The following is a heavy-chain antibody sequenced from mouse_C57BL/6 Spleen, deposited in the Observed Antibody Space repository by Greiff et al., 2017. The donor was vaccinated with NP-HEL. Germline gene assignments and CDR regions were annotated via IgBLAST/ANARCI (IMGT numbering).Heavy chain of an antibody. CDR3: TRGGDYYGSSSFDY. Sequence: VQLQQSGAELVRPGASVTLSCKASGYTFTDYEMHWVKQTPVHGLEWIGAIDPETGGTAYNQKFKGKAILTADKSSSTAYMELRSLTSEDSAVYYCTRGGDYYGSSSFDYWGQGTTLTVSS. J-gene: IGHJ2*01. CDR1: GYTFTDYE. CDR2: IDPETGGT. V-gene: IGHV1-15*01. D-gene: IGHD1-1*01.